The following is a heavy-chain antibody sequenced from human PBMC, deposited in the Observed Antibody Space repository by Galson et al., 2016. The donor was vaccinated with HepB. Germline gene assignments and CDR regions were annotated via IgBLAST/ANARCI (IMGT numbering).Heavy chain of an antibody. CDR3: AKEVEDIVATTYYYSGMDV. Sequence: SLRLSCAASGFTFSYYGMHWVRQAPGKGLAWVAVISYDRSNKYYADSVKGRITISRDNSKNTLYLQMNSLRAEDTAVYYCAKEVEDIVATTYYYSGMDVWGKGTTVTVSS. CDR1: GFTFSYYG. CDR2: ISYDRSNK. V-gene: IGHV3-30*18. J-gene: IGHJ6*04. D-gene: IGHD5-12*01.